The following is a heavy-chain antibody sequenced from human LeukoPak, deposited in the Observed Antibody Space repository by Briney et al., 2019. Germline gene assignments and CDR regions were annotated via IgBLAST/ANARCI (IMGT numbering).Heavy chain of an antibody. J-gene: IGHJ1*01. CDR3: AKKVVVGATSPYSDFQD. CDR1: GFTFTSYS. CDR2: ISGGGGST. V-gene: IGHV3-23*01. Sequence: GGSLRLSCAASGFTFTSYSMNWVRQAPGKGLEWVSTISGGGGSTYYADSVKGRFTISRDNSKDTLYLQVNSLRAEDTALYYCAKKVVVGATSPYSDFQDWGQGTLVTVSS. D-gene: IGHD1-26*01.